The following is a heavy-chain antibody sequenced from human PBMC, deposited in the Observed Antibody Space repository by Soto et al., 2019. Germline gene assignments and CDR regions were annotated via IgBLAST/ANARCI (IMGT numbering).Heavy chain of an antibody. CDR1: GFTFSNAW. Sequence: GGSVRLSCAASGFTFSNAWMNWVRQAPGKGLEWVGRIKSKTDGGTTDDAAPVKGRFTISRDDSKNTLYLQMNSLKTEDTAVYYFSSYRGFGPGRGWPTYWGQGTLVIVSS. J-gene: IGHJ4*02. CDR2: IKSKTDGGTT. D-gene: IGHD3-10*01. CDR3: SSYRGFGPGRGWPTY. V-gene: IGHV3-15*07.